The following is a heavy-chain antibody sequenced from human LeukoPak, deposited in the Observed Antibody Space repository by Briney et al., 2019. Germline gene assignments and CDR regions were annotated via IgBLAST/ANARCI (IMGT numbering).Heavy chain of an antibody. V-gene: IGHV1-2*06. CDR3: ARAWVMINWFDP. CDR2: INPNSGGT. J-gene: IGHJ5*02. Sequence: ASVKVSCKASGYTFTGYYMHWVRQAPGQGLEWMGRINPNSGGTNYAQKLQGRVTMTTDTSTSTAYMELRSLRSDDTAVYYCARAWVMINWFDPWGQGTLVTVSS. D-gene: IGHD3-3*01. CDR1: GYTFTGYY.